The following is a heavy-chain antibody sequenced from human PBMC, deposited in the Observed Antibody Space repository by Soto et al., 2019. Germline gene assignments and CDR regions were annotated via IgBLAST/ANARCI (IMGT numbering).Heavy chain of an antibody. J-gene: IGHJ4*02. Sequence: ASVKVSCKASGYTLHWVRQAPGQGLEWMGIINPSGGSTSYAQKFQGRVTMTRDTSTSTVYMELSSLRSEDTAVYYCARWGPYSRWSYYFDYWGQGTQVTVSS. CDR1: GYT. D-gene: IGHD6-6*01. CDR3: ARWGPYSRWSYYFDY. V-gene: IGHV1-46*01. CDR2: INPSGGST.